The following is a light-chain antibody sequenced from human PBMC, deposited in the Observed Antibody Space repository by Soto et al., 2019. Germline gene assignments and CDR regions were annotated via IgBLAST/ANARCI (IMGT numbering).Light chain of an antibody. V-gene: IGKV3-11*01. J-gene: IGKJ5*01. Sequence: DIVLTQSPGTLSLSPGERATLSCRASQSVYSSYLAWYQQKPGQAPRLLIYDASNRATGIPARFSGSGSGTDLTLTISSLEPEDFAVYYCQQRSNWPFTFGQGTRLE. CDR1: QSVYSSY. CDR2: DAS. CDR3: QQRSNWPFT.